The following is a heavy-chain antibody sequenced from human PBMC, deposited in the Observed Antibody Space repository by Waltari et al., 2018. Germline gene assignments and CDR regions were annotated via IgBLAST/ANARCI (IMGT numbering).Heavy chain of an antibody. D-gene: IGHD6-19*01. CDR3: ARVLESSGFNFDS. V-gene: IGHV3-49*03. CDR2: IRTKLYGAPT. Sequence: EVHLVQSGGGLVQPGRSLRLSCTSSGFTFVDYAMIWYRQAPGKGVELVGFIRTKLYGAPTEYAASGEGRFTISRDDSKGIAYLHLNGLKTEDTGVYYCARVLESSGFNFDSWGQGTLVTVSS. CDR1: GFTFVDYA. J-gene: IGHJ4*02.